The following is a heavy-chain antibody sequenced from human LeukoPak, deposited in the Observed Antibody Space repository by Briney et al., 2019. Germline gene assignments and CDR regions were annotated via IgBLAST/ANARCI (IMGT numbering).Heavy chain of an antibody. J-gene: IGHJ4*02. CDR2: IIGNGDA. CDR1: GFTFSSYA. Sequence: GGSLTLSCVASGFTFSSYAMSWVRETPARGLEWVSSIIGNGDAFYADSVKGRFTLSRDESRNTVYLQLNKLRVEDTAIYYCAKASWVLTADAVLWGQGTVVTVSS. D-gene: IGHD3-9*01. CDR3: AKASWVLTADAVL. V-gene: IGHV3-23*01.